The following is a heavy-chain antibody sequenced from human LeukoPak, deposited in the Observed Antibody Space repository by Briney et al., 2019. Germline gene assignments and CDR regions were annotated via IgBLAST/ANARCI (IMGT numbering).Heavy chain of an antibody. CDR2: ISSSSSTI. J-gene: IGHJ4*02. CDR1: GFTFSSYS. CDR3: ARAWDDYVWGSYREYYFDY. V-gene: IGHV3-48*02. D-gene: IGHD3-16*02. Sequence: GGSLRLSCAASGFTFSSYSMNWVRQAPGKGLEWVSYISSSSSTIYYADSVKGRFTISRDNAKNSLYLQMNSLRDEDTAVYYCARAWDDYVWGSYREYYFDYWGQGTLVTVSS.